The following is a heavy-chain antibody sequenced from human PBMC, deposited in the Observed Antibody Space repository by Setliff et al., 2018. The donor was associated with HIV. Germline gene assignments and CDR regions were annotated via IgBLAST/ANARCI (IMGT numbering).Heavy chain of an antibody. CDR1: GDSIRGGDFY. CDR2: VYWSGTT. Sequence: SETLSLTCIVSGDSIRGGDFYWTWVRQSPGKGLEWIGYVYWSGTTHYNPSLNGRVTISVDTSENQFSLKLDSLTAADSAVYYCARTTRHDGAADDAFDLWGQGTLVTVSS. V-gene: IGHV4-30-4*01. D-gene: IGHD1-1*01. J-gene: IGHJ3*01. CDR3: ARTTRHDGAADDAFDL.